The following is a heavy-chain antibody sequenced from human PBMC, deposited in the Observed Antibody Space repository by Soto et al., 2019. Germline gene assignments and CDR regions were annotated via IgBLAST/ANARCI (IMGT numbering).Heavy chain of an antibody. CDR1: GFTVSSNY. D-gene: IGHD4-17*01. Sequence: EVQLVESGGGLIQPGGSLRLSCAASGFTVSSNYMSWVRQAPGKGLEWVSVIYSGGSTYYADSVKGRFTISRDNSKNTVYLQMNGLRAGDTAVYYCASLTYTVTKRGVWGQGTLVTVSS. J-gene: IGHJ4*02. CDR2: IYSGGST. V-gene: IGHV3-53*01. CDR3: ASLTYTVTKRGV.